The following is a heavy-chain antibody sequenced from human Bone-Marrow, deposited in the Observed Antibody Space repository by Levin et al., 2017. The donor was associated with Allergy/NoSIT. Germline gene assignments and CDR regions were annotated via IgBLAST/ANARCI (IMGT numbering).Heavy chain of an antibody. CDR2: ISADKRDT. CDR3: VRVVRRRSPFDY. CDR1: GFSIDNYV. J-gene: IGHJ4*02. Sequence: SGGSLRLSCVASGFSIDNYVMAWVRQSPGKGLEWVSSISADKRDTYFADFVKGRFAIRRDNSQNTLYLHLDSLSGEDTAIYYCVRVVRRRSPFDYWGQGTLVTVSS. D-gene: IGHD3-10*01. V-gene: IGHV3-23*01.